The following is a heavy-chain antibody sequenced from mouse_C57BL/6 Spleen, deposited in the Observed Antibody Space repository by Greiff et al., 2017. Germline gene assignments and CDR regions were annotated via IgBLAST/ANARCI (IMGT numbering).Heavy chain of an antibody. J-gene: IGHJ3*01. Sequence: EVKVEESGPGLVKPSQSLSLTCSVTGYSITSGYYWNWIRQFPGNKLEWMGYISYDGSNNYNPSLKNRISITRDTSKNQFFLKLNSVTTEDTATYYCAREEGNYLAWCAYWGQGTLVTVSA. V-gene: IGHV3-6*01. CDR3: AREEGNYLAWCAY. CDR1: GYSITSGYY. CDR2: ISYDGSN. D-gene: IGHD2-1*01.